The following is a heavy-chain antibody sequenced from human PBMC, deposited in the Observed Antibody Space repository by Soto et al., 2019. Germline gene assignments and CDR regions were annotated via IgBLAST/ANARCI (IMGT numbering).Heavy chain of an antibody. CDR2: ISYDGSNK. J-gene: IGHJ4*02. V-gene: IGHV3-30*03. CDR1: GFPFTSYG. CDR3: VAGQYYFDY. Sequence: QVQLVESGGGVVQPGRSLRLSCAASGFPFTSYGMHWVREGPGKGLEWVAVISYDGSNKFYADSVKGRFTITRDNSKNTLYLQMNSLRPEDTALYYCVAGQYYFDYRGQGTLVIVS.